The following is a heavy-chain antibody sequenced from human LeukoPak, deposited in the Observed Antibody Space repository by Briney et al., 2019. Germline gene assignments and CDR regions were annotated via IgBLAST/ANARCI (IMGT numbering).Heavy chain of an antibody. Sequence: PGGSLRLSCAASGFTFSNTAMSWVRQTPGKGLEWVATVSAYNDRTHYADSVRGRFTVSRDNSKNTLSLQMNSLREDDTAVYYCAQELSDIFVVRTDSWGQGTLVTVSS. CDR1: GFTFSNTA. CDR3: AQELSDIFVVRTDS. D-gene: IGHD3-9*01. CDR2: VSAYNDRT. V-gene: IGHV3-23*01. J-gene: IGHJ4*02.